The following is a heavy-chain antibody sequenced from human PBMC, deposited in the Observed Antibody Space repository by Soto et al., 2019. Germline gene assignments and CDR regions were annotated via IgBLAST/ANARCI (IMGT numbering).Heavy chain of an antibody. Sequence: QVQLVESGGGVVQPGRSLRLSCAASGFNFNNYGMRWVRQAPGKGLEWVAVIWNDGNGYYYANSVKGRFTISRDNSKNSMYLQMSNLRAEDTDVYYFASREISPHSRGSESARGGIDVWGQGTPVTVSS. CDR3: ASREISPHSRGSESARGGIDV. V-gene: IGHV3-33*01. J-gene: IGHJ6*02. CDR2: IWNDGNGY. CDR1: GFNFNNYG.